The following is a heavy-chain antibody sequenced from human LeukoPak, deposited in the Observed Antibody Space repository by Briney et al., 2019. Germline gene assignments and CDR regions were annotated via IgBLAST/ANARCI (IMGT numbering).Heavy chain of an antibody. CDR1: GFTFSSSW. D-gene: IGHD4-23*01. J-gene: IGHJ6*03. Sequence: GGSLRLSCVASGFTFSSSWMTWVRQAPGKGLEWVANIKQDGSEKDYVDSVKGRFTISRDNAKNSLYLQMNSLRAEDTAVYYCARDYGGYMDAWGKGTTVTISS. CDR2: IKQDGSEK. CDR3: ARDYGGYMDA. V-gene: IGHV3-7*01.